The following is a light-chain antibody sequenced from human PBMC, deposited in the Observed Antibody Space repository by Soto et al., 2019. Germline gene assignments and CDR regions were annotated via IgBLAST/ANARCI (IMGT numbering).Light chain of an antibody. CDR3: QQRSYWPFT. CDR1: QSVSRY. J-gene: IGKJ3*01. CDR2: DAS. V-gene: IGKV3-11*01. Sequence: EVVFTQSPVTLSLSPGERATLSCRASQSVSRYLAWYQQKPGQAPRLLIYDASNRATGIPARFSGSGSGTDFTLTISSLEPDDFAVYYCQQRSYWPFTFGPGTKVDIK.